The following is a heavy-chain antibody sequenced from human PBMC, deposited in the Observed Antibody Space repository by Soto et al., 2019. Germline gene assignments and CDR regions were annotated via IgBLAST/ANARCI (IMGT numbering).Heavy chain of an antibody. CDR2: ISYDGSNK. CDR3: ARAYEGDYFDY. J-gene: IGHJ4*02. V-gene: IGHV3-30-3*01. Sequence: QVQLVESGGGVVQPGRSLRLSCAASGFTFSSYAMHWVRQAPGKGLEWVAVISYDGSNKYYADSVKGRFTISRDNSKNTLDLQMNGLGAEDTAVYYCARAYEGDYFDYWGQGTLVTVSS. D-gene: IGHD3-16*01. CDR1: GFTFSSYA.